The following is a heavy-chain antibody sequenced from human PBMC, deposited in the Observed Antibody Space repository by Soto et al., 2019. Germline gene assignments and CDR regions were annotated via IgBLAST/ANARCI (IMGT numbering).Heavy chain of an antibody. CDR2: IWYDGSNK. V-gene: IGHV3-33*01. CDR3: ARFGRDYYGSVTDY. Sequence: QVQLVESGGGVVQPGRSLRLSCAASGFTFSSYGMHWVRQAPGKGLEWVAVIWYDGSNKYYADSVKGRFTISRDNSKNTLYLQMNSLRAEDTAVYYCARFGRDYYGSVTDYWGQGTLVTVSS. J-gene: IGHJ4*02. D-gene: IGHD3-10*01. CDR1: GFTFSSYG.